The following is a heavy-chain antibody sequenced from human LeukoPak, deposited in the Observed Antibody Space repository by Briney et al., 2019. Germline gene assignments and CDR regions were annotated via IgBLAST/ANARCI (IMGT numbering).Heavy chain of an antibody. V-gene: IGHV1-24*01. D-gene: IGHD1-26*01. J-gene: IGHJ4*02. CDR3: ATDRRGLGATDY. CDR2: FDPEDGET. CDR1: GYTLTELS. Sequence: ASVTVSCKVSGYTLTELSMHWVRQAPGKGLEWMGGFDPEDGETIYAQKFQGRVTMTEGTSTDTAYMELSSLGSEDTAVYYCATDRRGLGATDYWGQGTLVTVPS.